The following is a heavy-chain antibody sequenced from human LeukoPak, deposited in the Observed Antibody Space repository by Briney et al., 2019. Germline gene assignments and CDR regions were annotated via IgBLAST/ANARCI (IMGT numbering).Heavy chain of an antibody. CDR3: ARGSFKPPGY. CDR1: GFTFDGCG. V-gene: IGHV3-20*04. J-gene: IGHJ4*02. Sequence: PGGSLRLSCAASGFTFDGCGMSWVRQAPGKGLEWVSGINWNGGSTGYADSVKGRFTISRDNAKNSLYLQMNSLRAEDTALYYCARGSFKPPGYWGQGTLVTVSS. CDR2: INWNGGST.